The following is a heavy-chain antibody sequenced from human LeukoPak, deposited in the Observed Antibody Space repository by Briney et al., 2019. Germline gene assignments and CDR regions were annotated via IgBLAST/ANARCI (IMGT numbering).Heavy chain of an antibody. Sequence: PSETLSLTCTVSGVSISSSNSYWGWIRQPSGKGLEWIGSIYYSGNTYYNASLKSQVSISIDTSKNQFSLRLTSVTAADTAVYYCARGLCSGGSCRSKNFDYWGQGTLVTVSS. CDR3: ARGLCSGGSCRSKNFDY. CDR2: IYYSGNT. J-gene: IGHJ4*02. CDR1: GVSISSSNSY. D-gene: IGHD2-15*01. V-gene: IGHV4-39*01.